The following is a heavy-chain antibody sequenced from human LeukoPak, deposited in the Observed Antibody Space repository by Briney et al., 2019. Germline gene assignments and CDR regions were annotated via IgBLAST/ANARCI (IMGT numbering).Heavy chain of an antibody. Sequence: GGSLRLSCAASGFTFSSYSMNWVRQAPGKGLEWVSYISSSSSTIYYADSVKGRFTISRDNAKNSLYLQMNSLRAEDTAVYYCARRYDSGSYPFDYWGQGTLVTVSS. CDR3: ARRYDSGSYPFDY. CDR2: ISSSSSTI. V-gene: IGHV3-48*04. CDR1: GFTFSSYS. D-gene: IGHD3-10*01. J-gene: IGHJ4*02.